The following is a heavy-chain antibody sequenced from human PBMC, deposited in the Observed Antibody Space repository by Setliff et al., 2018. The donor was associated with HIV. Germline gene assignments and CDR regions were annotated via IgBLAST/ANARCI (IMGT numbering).Heavy chain of an antibody. J-gene: IGHJ4*02. D-gene: IGHD6-13*01. V-gene: IGHV3-30*04. CDR3: ARDGVPYSSSWYVPDY. Sequence: GGSLRLSCAASGFTFSSYAMHWVRQAPGKGLEWVAVISHDGTNKYYGDSVKGRFTISRDNSKNTLYVQIDSLRVEDTAVYYCARDGVPYSSSWYVPDYWGQGTLVTVSS. CDR2: ISHDGTNK. CDR1: GFTFSSYA.